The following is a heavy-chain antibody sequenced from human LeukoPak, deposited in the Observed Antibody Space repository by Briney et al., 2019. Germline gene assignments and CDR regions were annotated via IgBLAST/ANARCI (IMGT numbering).Heavy chain of an antibody. D-gene: IGHD3-22*01. J-gene: IGHJ4*02. V-gene: IGHV4-59*01. CDR3: ARARDAYDSFDN. CDR1: GDSIRSYS. Sequence: PSETLPLTCTVSGDSIRSYSWNWIRQPPGKGLEWIGYIYYSGTTDYNPSLKSRVTISVDTSHQFSLRLSSVTAADTAVYYCARARDAYDSFDNWGQGTLVTVSS. CDR2: IYYSGTT.